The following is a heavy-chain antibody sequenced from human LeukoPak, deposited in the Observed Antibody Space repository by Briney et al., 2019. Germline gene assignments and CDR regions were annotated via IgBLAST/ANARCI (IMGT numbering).Heavy chain of an antibody. CDR2: IKQDGSEK. CDR3: VRDLDFYAMDS. V-gene: IGHV3-7*01. CDR1: EFTFSSYW. Sequence: GGSLRLSCAASEFTFSSYWMSWVRQAPGKGLEWVANIKQDGSEKYYVDSVKGRFTISRDNAKNSLYLQMNSLRAEDTAVYYCVRDLDFYAMDSWGQGTLVTVSS. J-gene: IGHJ5*01. D-gene: IGHD2/OR15-2a*01.